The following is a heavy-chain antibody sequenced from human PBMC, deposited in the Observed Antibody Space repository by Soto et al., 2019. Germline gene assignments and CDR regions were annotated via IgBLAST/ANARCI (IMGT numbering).Heavy chain of an antibody. J-gene: IGHJ4*02. V-gene: IGHV3-9*01. D-gene: IGHD6-19*01. CDR1: GFTFDDYA. CDR2: ISWNSGII. Sequence: GGSLRLSCAASGFTFDDYAMHWVRQAPGKGLEWVSGISWNSGIIGYADSVKGRFTISRDNAKNSLYLQMNSLRAEDTALYYCAKGYTSGFFDYWGQGTLVTVSS. CDR3: AKGYTSGFFDY.